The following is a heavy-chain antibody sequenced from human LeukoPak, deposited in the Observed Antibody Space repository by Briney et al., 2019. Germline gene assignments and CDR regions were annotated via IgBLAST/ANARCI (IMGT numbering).Heavy chain of an antibody. CDR3: TRPRGAFDL. D-gene: IGHD3-10*01. CDR2: IRSKANNYAT. CDR1: GFTLSGSA. Sequence: GGSLGLSCAASGFTLSGSAIHWVRQASGKGLEWVGRIRSKANNYATAYGESVNGRFTISRDDSKDTAYLQMNSLKTEDTAVYYCTRPRGAFDLWGQGTMVTVFS. V-gene: IGHV3-73*01. J-gene: IGHJ3*01.